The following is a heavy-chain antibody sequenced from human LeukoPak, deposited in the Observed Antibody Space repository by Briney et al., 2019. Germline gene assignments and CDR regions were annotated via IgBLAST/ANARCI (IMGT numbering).Heavy chain of an antibody. CDR1: GYTFTDYY. Sequence: GASVKVSCKASGYTFTDYYLHWVRQAPGQGLEWMGWINPNSGDTDYAQKFQGRVTMTRDTSISTAYMELSRLRYDDTAVYYCARGENYDFWSGYYEALDYWGQGTLVTVSS. V-gene: IGHV1-2*02. CDR3: ARGENYDFWSGYYEALDY. J-gene: IGHJ4*02. D-gene: IGHD3-3*01. CDR2: INPNSGDT.